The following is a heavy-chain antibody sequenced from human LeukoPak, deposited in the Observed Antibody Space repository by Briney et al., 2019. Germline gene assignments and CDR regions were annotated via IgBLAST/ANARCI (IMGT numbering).Heavy chain of an antibody. D-gene: IGHD6-13*01. CDR1: GFTFSSYA. Sequence: GRSLRLSCAASGFTFSSYAMHWVRQAPGKGPEWVAVISYDGSNKYYADSVKGRFTISRDNSKNTLYLQMNSLRAEDTAVYYCARDMGSSRNYYYGMDVWGQGTTVTVSS. V-gene: IGHV3-30*04. CDR3: ARDMGSSRNYYYGMDV. J-gene: IGHJ6*02. CDR2: ISYDGSNK.